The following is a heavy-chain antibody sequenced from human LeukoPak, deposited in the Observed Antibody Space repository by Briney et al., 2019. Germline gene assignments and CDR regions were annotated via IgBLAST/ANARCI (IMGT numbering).Heavy chain of an antibody. J-gene: IGHJ4*02. CDR3: ASGWSTYYFDY. Sequence: SETLSLTCTVSGGSISSSSYYWGWIRQPPGKGLEWIGSISYSGSTYYNPSLKSRVTISVDTSKNQFSLKLSSVTAADTAVYYCASGWSTYYFDYWGQGTLVTVSS. D-gene: IGHD6-19*01. CDR2: ISYSGST. V-gene: IGHV4-39*01. CDR1: GGSISSSSYY.